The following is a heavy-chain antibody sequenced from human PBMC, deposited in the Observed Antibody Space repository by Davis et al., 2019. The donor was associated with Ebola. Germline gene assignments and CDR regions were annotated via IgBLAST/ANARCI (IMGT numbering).Heavy chain of an antibody. CDR2: ISYDGSNK. Sequence: SLKISCAASGFTFSSYGMHWVRQAPCKGLEGVAVISYDGSNKYYADSVKGRFTISRDNSKNTLYLQMNSLRAEDTAVYYCAKGSVTIFGVAPDYYGMDVWGKGTTVTVSS. D-gene: IGHD3-3*01. J-gene: IGHJ6*04. CDR3: AKGSVTIFGVAPDYYGMDV. CDR1: GFTFSSYG. V-gene: IGHV3-30*18.